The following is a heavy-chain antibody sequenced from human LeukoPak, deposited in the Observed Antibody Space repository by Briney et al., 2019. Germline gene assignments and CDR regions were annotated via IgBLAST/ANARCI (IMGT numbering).Heavy chain of an antibody. Sequence: SETLSLTCTVSGGSISSGDYYWSWIRQPPGKGLEWIGYIYYSGSTYYNPSLKSRVTISVDTSKNQFSLKLSSVTAADTAVYYCARVGSSGYYLYYFDYWGQGTLVTVSS. CDR3: ARVGSSGYYLYYFDY. CDR1: GGSISSGDYY. D-gene: IGHD3-22*01. CDR2: IYYSGST. J-gene: IGHJ4*02. V-gene: IGHV4-30-4*01.